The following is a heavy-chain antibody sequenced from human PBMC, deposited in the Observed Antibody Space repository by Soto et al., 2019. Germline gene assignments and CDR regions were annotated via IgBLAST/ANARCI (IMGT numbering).Heavy chain of an antibody. J-gene: IGHJ4*02. CDR3: ARGRARAYSSGWYFDY. Sequence: KQSQTLSLTCAISGDSVSSNSAAWNWIRQSPSRGLEWLGRTYYRSKWYNDYAVSVKSRITINPDTSKNQFSLQLNSVTPEDTAVYYCARGRARAYSSGWYFDYWGQGTLVTVSS. D-gene: IGHD6-19*01. CDR1: GDSVSSNSAA. CDR2: TYYRSKWYN. V-gene: IGHV6-1*01.